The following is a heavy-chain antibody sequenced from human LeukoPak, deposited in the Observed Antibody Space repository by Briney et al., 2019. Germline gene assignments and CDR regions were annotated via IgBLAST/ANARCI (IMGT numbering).Heavy chain of an antibody. CDR3: ARQDVYCSSSTCSPHAFDF. CDR1: GGSITHTY. D-gene: IGHD2-15*01. V-gene: IGHV4-59*08. J-gene: IGHJ3*01. CDR2: IFYSGNT. Sequence: PSETLSLTCTVSGGSITHTYWNWIRQPPGKGLEWIGYIFYSGNTNYNPSLKSRVTISVDTSKNQFSLKLSSVTAADTAVYYCARQDVYCSSSTCSPHAFDFWGQGTMVTVSS.